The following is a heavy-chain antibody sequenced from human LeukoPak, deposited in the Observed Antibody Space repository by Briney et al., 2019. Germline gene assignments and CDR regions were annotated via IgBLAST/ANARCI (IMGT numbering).Heavy chain of an antibody. D-gene: IGHD3-16*01. CDR2: IRSGCTTI. J-gene: IGHJ4*02. Sequence: PGGSLRLSCAAPGFTFSSYEMNWVRQAPGKGLQWVSYIRSGCTTIYYADSVKGRSTISGDTAKNSLYLKTNTLRAEDTAVYYCARGGGGYWGQGTLVTVSS. CDR3: ARGGGGY. V-gene: IGHV3-48*03. CDR1: GFTFSSYE.